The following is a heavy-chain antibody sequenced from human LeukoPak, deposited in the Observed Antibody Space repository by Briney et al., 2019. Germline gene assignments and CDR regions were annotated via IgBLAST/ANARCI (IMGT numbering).Heavy chain of an antibody. D-gene: IGHD2-15*01. Sequence: SGPTLVNPTQTLTLTCTFSGFSLSTSGMCVSWIRQPPGKALEWFALIDWDDDKYYSTSLKTRLTISKDTSKNQVVLTMTNMDPVVTATYYCARVVVVAATHYYYGMDVWGQGTTVTVSS. J-gene: IGHJ6*02. CDR3: ARVVVVAATHYYYGMDV. CDR1: GFSLSTSGMC. CDR2: IDWDDDK. V-gene: IGHV2-70*01.